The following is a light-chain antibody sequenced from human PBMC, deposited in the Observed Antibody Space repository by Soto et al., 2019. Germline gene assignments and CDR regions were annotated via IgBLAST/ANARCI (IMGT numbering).Light chain of an antibody. Sequence: QATPTPSILSASVKDRVTITCRASQSISFWLGWYQQKPGKAPKLLICDASSLESGVPARFSGSGSGTDFTLSINSLPPEDFATYYWQQAYSFPITFGQGTRLEIK. CDR1: QSISFW. CDR3: QQAYSFPIT. V-gene: IGKV1-5*01. CDR2: DAS. J-gene: IGKJ5*01.